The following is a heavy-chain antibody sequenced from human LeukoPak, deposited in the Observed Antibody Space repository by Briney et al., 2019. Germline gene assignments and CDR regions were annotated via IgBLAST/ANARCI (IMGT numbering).Heavy chain of an antibody. CDR2: IKQDGSEE. D-gene: IGHD3-3*01. CDR3: AREGTNYDFWSGYSYYYYMDV. Sequence: GGSLRLSCAASGFTFSSYWMSWVRQAPGKGLEWVANIKQDGSEEYYVDSVKGRFTISRDNAKNSLYLQMNSLRAEDTAVYYCAREGTNYDFWSGYSYYYYMDVWGKGTTVTVSS. V-gene: IGHV3-7*01. CDR1: GFTFSSYW. J-gene: IGHJ6*03.